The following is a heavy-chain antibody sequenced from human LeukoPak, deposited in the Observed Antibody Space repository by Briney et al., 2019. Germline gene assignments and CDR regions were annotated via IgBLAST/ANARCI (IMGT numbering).Heavy chain of an antibody. J-gene: IGHJ4*02. Sequence: SSETLFLTCTVSGGYISSSSTHYWGWIRQPPGKGLECIGSIYYSGSTYYNPSLKSRVTISVDTSKNQFSLKVTSVSAADTAVYYCARSLKISSGWFHNFDYWGQGTLVTVSS. CDR2: IYYSGST. CDR3: ARSLKISSGWFHNFDY. V-gene: IGHV4-39*01. D-gene: IGHD6-19*01. CDR1: GGYISSSSTHY.